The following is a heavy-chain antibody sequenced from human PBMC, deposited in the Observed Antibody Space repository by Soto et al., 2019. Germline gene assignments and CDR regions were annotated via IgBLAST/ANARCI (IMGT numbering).Heavy chain of an antibody. D-gene: IGHD5-12*01. CDR1: GGSISSGGYY. CDR3: ARAYGEGGYDSN. J-gene: IGHJ4*02. CDR2: IYYSGST. Sequence: PSKTLSLTCTVSGGSISSGGYYWSWIRQHPGKGLEWIGYIYYSGSTYYNPSLKSRVTISVDTSKNQFSLKLSSVTAADTAVYYCARAYGEGGYDSNWGQGTLVTVSS. V-gene: IGHV4-31*03.